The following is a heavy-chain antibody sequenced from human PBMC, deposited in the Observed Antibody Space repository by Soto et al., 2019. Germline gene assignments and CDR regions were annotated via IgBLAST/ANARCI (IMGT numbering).Heavy chain of an antibody. CDR2: IYWDDDM. CDR3: XXXXTATAFDI. Sequence: QITLKESGPTLVKPTQTLTLTCTFSGFSLSTSGVAVGWIRQPPGKALEWLALIYWDDDMRYSPSMKGRLTXPRDTSKTQVVLXXTXXXXEDTXTYYXXXXXTATAFDIWGQGTMVTVSS. CDR1: GFSLSTSGVA. J-gene: IGHJ3*02. V-gene: IGHV2-5*02. D-gene: IGHD2-21*02.